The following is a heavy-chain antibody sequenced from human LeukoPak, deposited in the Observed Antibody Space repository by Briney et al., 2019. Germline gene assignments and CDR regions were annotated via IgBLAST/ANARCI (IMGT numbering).Heavy chain of an antibody. CDR2: ISSSSSYI. D-gene: IGHD2-2*01. Sequence: GGSLRLSCAASGFTFSSYSMNWVRQAPGKGLEWVSSISSSSSYIYYADSVKGRFTISRDNAKNSLYLQMNSLRAEDTAVYYCARAELGIVVVPAAINAFDIWGQGTMVTVSS. CDR1: GFTFSSYS. J-gene: IGHJ3*02. CDR3: ARAELGIVVVPAAINAFDI. V-gene: IGHV3-21*01.